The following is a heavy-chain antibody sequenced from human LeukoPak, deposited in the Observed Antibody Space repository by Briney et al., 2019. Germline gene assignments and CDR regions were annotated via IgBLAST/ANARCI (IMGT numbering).Heavy chain of an antibody. CDR2: ISGSGGST. CDR1: GFTFSSYA. J-gene: IGHJ4*02. CDR3: AKGITIFGVVIPQPQYYFDY. V-gene: IGHV3-23*01. D-gene: IGHD3-3*01. Sequence: GGSLRLSCAASGFTFSSYAMSWVRQAPGKGLEWVSAISGSGGSTYYADSVKGRFTISRDNSRNTLYLQMNSLRAEDTAVYYCAKGITIFGVVIPQPQYYFDYWGQGTLVTVSS.